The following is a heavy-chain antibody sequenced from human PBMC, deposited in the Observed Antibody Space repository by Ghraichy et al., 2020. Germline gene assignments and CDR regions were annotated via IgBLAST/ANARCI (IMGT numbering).Heavy chain of an antibody. CDR2: ISRDSVYI. CDR3: ARDHEWEHDRGGHHFFYHGMDV. J-gene: IGHJ6*02. V-gene: IGHV3-21*01. Sequence: GGSLRLSCAASGFTFSNYTINWVRQAPGKGLEWVSSISRDSVYIYYADSVKGRFTVSRDNAKKSLYLQMDSLRAEDMAVYYCARDHEWEHDRGGHHFFYHGMDVWGQGTTVTVSS. CDR1: GFTFSNYT. D-gene: IGHD1-26*01.